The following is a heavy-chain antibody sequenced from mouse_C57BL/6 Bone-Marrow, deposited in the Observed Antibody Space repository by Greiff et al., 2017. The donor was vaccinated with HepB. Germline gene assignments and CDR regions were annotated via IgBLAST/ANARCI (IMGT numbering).Heavy chain of an antibody. D-gene: IGHD1-1*01. Sequence: LVESGASVKIPCKASGYTFTDYNMDWVKQSHGKSLEWIGDINPNNGGTIYNQKFKGKATLTVDKSSSTAYMELRSLTSEDTAVYYCAREGRRGTTKYFDVWGTGTTVTVSS. CDR2: INPNNGGT. CDR1: GYTFTDYN. J-gene: IGHJ1*03. V-gene: IGHV1-18*01. CDR3: AREGRRGTTKYFDV.